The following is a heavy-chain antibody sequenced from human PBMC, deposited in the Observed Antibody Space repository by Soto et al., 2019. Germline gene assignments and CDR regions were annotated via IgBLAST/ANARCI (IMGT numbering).Heavy chain of an antibody. CDR1: GFTFGDYA. V-gene: IGHV3-49*05. Sequence: EVQLVESGGGLVKPGRSLRLSCTASGFTFGDYAMSWFRQAPGKGLEWVGFIRTKPYGGTTEYAASVKGRFTISRDDSKSIAYLQMNILKTEDTAVYYCTRVVLVAGYFYYGMDVWGQGTTVTVSS. CDR3: TRVVLVAGYFYYGMDV. J-gene: IGHJ6*02. CDR2: IRTKPYGGTT. D-gene: IGHD6-19*01.